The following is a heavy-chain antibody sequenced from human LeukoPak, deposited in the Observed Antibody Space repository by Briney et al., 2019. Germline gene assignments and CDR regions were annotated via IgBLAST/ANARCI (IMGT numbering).Heavy chain of an antibody. CDR1: GGSISSGSYY. J-gene: IGHJ4*02. CDR2: IYTSGST. CDR3: AREVVVAATIDY. D-gene: IGHD2-15*01. Sequence: PSQTLSLTCTVSGGSISSGSYYWSWIRQPAGKGLEWIGRIYTSGSTNYNPSLKSRVTISVDTSKNQFSLELSSVTAADTAVYYCAREVVVAATIDYWGQGTLVTVSS. V-gene: IGHV4-61*02.